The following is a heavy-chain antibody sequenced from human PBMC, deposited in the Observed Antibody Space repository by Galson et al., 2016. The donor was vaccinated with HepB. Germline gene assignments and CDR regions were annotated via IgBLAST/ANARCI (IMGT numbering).Heavy chain of an antibody. CDR2: IDWDDDK. V-gene: IGHV2-70*11. CDR3: ARRSDYDLGGAFDI. D-gene: IGHD5-12*01. CDR1: GFSLSTSGMC. Sequence: PALVKPTQTLTLTCTFSGFSLSTSGMCVSWIRQPPGKALEWLARIDWDDDKYYSTSLKTRLTISKDTSKNQVVLTMTNMNPVDTATYYCARRSDYDLGGAFDIWGQGTMVTVSS. J-gene: IGHJ3*02.